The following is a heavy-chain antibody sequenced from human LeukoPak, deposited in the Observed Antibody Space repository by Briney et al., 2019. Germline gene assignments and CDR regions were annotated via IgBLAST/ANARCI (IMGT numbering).Heavy chain of an antibody. V-gene: IGHV3-21*01. CDR1: GFTFSSYS. Sequence: GGSLRLSCAASGFTFSSYSMNWVRQAPGKGLEWVSSISSSSSYIYYADSVKGRFTISRDNAKNSLYLQMNSLRAEDTAVYCCAGSMVRGVVDYWGQGTLVTVSS. CDR2: ISSSSSYI. CDR3: AGSMVRGVVDY. J-gene: IGHJ4*02. D-gene: IGHD3-10*01.